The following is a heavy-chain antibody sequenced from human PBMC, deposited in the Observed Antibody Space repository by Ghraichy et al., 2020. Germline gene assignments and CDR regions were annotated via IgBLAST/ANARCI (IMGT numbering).Heavy chain of an antibody. D-gene: IGHD1-7*01. CDR2: INPNSGGT. CDR3: ARDVITGTELNVLNWFDP. Sequence: ASVKVSCKASGYTFTGYYMHWVRQAPGQGLEWMGWINPNSGGTNYAQKFQGRVTMTRDTSISTAYMELSRLRSDDTAVYYCARDVITGTELNVLNWFDPWGQGTLVTVSS. J-gene: IGHJ5*02. V-gene: IGHV1-2*02. CDR1: GYTFTGYY.